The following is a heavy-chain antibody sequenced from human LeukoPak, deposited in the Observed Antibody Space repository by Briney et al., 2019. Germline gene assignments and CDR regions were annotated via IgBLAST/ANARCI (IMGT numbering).Heavy chain of an antibody. CDR2: TYYRSNWYN. CDR1: GDSVSSNNDA. Sequence: SQTLSLTCAISGDSVSSNNDAWNWIRQSPSRGLEWLGRTYYRSNWYNDYAVSVKSRITINPDASKNQFSLQLNSVTPEDTAVYYCATDWEGRFDYWGQGTLVTVSS. D-gene: IGHD3/OR15-3a*01. CDR3: ATDWEGRFDY. J-gene: IGHJ4*02. V-gene: IGHV6-1*01.